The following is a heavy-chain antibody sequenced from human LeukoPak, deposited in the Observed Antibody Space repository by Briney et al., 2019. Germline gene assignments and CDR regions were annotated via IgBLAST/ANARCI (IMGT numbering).Heavy chain of an antibody. CDR2: MNPNSGNT. D-gene: IGHD3-16*01. Sequence: GASVKVSCKASGYTFTSYDINWVRQATGQGLEWTGWMNPNSGNTVYAQKFQGRVTMTRNTSISTAYMELSSLRSEDTAVYYCARTLGGYYYYGMDVWGQGTTVTVSS. CDR3: ARTLGGYYYYGMDV. V-gene: IGHV1-8*01. J-gene: IGHJ6*02. CDR1: GYTFTSYD.